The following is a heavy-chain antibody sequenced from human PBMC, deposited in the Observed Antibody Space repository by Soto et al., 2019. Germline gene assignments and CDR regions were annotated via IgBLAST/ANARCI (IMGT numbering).Heavy chain of an antibody. D-gene: IGHD3-3*01. CDR3: ARYYDFWTGLDY. CDR1: GGSISSYY. V-gene: IGHV4-59*01. J-gene: IGHJ4*02. CDR2: IYYSGST. Sequence: SETLSLTCTVSGGSISSYYWSWIRQPPGKGLEWIGYIYYSGSTNYNPSLKSRVTISVDTSKNQLSLKMNSVTAADTAVYYCARYYDFWTGLDYWGQGILVTVSS.